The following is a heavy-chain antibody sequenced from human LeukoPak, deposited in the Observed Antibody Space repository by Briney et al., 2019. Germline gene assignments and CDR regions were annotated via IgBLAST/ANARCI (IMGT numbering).Heavy chain of an antibody. CDR3: ATGGKFDFWSGYHIDN. D-gene: IGHD3-3*01. J-gene: IGHJ4*02. CDR2: K. V-gene: IGHV3-30*01. Sequence: KNFADSVKGRFTVSRDNSKHTLYLHMNSLRSDDTAMYYCATGGKFDFWSGYHIDNWGQGTLVNVFS.